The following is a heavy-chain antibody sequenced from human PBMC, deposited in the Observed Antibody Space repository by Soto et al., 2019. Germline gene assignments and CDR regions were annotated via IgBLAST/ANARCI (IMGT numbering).Heavy chain of an antibody. CDR1: GGTFGSHG. V-gene: IGHV1-69*13. CDR2: FIAMLGTP. CDR3: ARGAMANFDY. J-gene: IGHJ4*02. D-gene: IGHD5-18*01. Sequence: GASVEVSCKASGGTFGSHGIAWVRQAPGQGLEWMGGFIAMLGTPTYAKKVQGRATITADESLTSSYLELRSLRSEDTGVYFCARGAMANFDYWGQGTVVTVSS.